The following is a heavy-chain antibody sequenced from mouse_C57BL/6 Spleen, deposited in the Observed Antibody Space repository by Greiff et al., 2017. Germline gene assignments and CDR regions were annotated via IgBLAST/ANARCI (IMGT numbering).Heavy chain of an antibody. V-gene: IGHV1-26*01. CDR2: INPNNGGT. CDR3: ARWTGTGGADY. Sequence: VQLQQSGPELVKPGASVKISCKASGYTFTDYYMNWVKQSHGKSLEWIGDINPNNGGTSYNQKFKGKATLTVDKSSSTAYMELRSLTSEDSAVYYCARWTGTGGADYWGQGTSVTVSS. D-gene: IGHD4-1*01. J-gene: IGHJ4*01. CDR1: GYTFTDYY.